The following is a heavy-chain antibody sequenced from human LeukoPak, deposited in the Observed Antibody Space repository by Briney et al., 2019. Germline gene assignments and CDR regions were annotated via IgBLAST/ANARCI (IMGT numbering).Heavy chain of an antibody. V-gene: IGHV4-34*01. D-gene: IGHD3-9*01. CDR2: INHSGST. CDR1: GYSLTNHF. J-gene: IGHJ3*02. Sequence: PSETLSLTCAVHGYSLTNHFWIWIRQPPGKGLEWIGEINHSGSTNYNPSLKSRVTISVDTSKNQFSLKLSSVTAADTAVYYCARLTYYDILTGYLDAFDIWGQGTTVTVSS. CDR3: ARLTYYDILTGYLDAFDI.